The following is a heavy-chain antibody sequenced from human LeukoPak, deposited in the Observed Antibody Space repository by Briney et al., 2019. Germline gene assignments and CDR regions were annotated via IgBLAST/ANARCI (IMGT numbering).Heavy chain of an antibody. Sequence: GGSLRLSCAASGFTFNHYGILWVRQAPGKGLEWLSFIRYDGSDIFYADSVKGRFTISRDNAKNSLYLQMNSLRAEDTAVYYCARVGYSYGSYGMDVWGQGTTVTVSS. CDR1: GFTFNHYG. CDR3: ARVGYSYGSYGMDV. V-gene: IGHV3-30*02. J-gene: IGHJ6*02. CDR2: IRYDGSDI. D-gene: IGHD5-18*01.